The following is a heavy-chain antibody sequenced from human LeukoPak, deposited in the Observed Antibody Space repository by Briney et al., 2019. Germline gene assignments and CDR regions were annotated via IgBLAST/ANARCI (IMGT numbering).Heavy chain of an antibody. D-gene: IGHD3-22*01. V-gene: IGHV3-30*14. J-gene: IGHJ4*02. CDR2: ISDDGTKE. CDR1: GFTFSSYA. Sequence: GKSLRLSCVASGFTFSSYAMHWVRQAPGKGLEWVAVISDDGTKEYYADSVKGRFTISRDNSKNTLYLQMNSLRAEDTAVYYCARVQWLSFDYWGQGTLVTVSS. CDR3: ARVQWLSFDY.